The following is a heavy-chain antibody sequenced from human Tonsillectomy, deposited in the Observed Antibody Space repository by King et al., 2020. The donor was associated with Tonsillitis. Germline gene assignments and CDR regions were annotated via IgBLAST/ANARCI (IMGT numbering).Heavy chain of an antibody. J-gene: IGHJ4*02. CDR3: ARGGSSGGWYYFDY. Sequence: QLQESGPGLVKPSQTLSLNCTVSGGSISSGSYYWSWIRQPAGKGLEWIGRIYTSGSTNYNPSLKSRVTISVDTSKNQFSLKLSSVTAADTAVYYCARGGSSGGWYYFDYWGQGTLVTVSS. V-gene: IGHV4-61*02. D-gene: IGHD6-19*01. CDR2: IYTSGST. CDR1: GGSISSGSYY.